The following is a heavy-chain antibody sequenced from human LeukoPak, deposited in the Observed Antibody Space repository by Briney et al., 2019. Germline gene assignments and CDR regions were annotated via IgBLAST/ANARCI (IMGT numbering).Heavy chain of an antibody. CDR1: GFTFSYYT. Sequence: PGRSLRLSCAASGFTFSYYTMHWVRQAPGKGLEWVAFISYDGSNKDYADSVKGRFTISRDNSKKTLYLQMNTLRAEDTAVYYCARSILFMSADAFDIRGQGTMVTVSS. CDR2: ISYDGSNK. CDR3: ARSILFMSADAFDI. J-gene: IGHJ3*02. D-gene: IGHD3-10*02. V-gene: IGHV3-30-3*01.